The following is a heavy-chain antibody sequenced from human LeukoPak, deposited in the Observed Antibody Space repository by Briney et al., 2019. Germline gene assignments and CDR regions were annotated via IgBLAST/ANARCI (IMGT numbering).Heavy chain of an antibody. J-gene: IGHJ4*02. CDR2: IKQDGSEK. D-gene: IGHD6-6*01. CDR3: ARDRGSSSDY. V-gene: IGHV3-7*01. Sequence: PGGSLRLSCAASGFTFSNFWMSWVRQAPGKGLEWVANIKQDGSEKYYVDSVKGRFTISRDNAKSSLYLQMNSLRAEDTAVYYCARDRGSSSDYLAQGALVTVSS. CDR1: GFTFSNFW.